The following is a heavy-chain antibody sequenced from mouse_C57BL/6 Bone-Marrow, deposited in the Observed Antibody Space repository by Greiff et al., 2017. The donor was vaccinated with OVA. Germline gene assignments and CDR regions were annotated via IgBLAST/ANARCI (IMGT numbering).Heavy chain of an antibody. V-gene: IGHV1-52*01. CDR1: GYTFTSYW. CDR2: IDPSDSET. D-gene: IGHD1-1*01. J-gene: IGHJ1*03. CDR3: AMITTVVEPYWYCDV. Sequence: VQLQQPGAELVRPGSSVKLSCKASGYTFTSYWMHWVKQRPIQGLEWIGNIDPSDSETHYNQKFKDKATLTVAKSSSTAYMQLRSLTSEDSAVYYCAMITTVVEPYWYCDVWGTGTTVTVSS.